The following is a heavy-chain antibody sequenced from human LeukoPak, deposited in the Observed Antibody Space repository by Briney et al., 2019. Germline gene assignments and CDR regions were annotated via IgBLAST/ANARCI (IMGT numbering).Heavy chain of an antibody. V-gene: IGHV4-34*01. CDR1: GFTFSSYS. CDR2: INHSGST. Sequence: GSLRLSCAASGFTFSSYSMNWARQPPGKGLEWIGEINHSGSTNYNPSLKSRVTISVDTSKNQFSLKLSSVTAADTAVYYCARTGSGWYVGGHDYWGQGTLVTVPS. CDR3: ARTGSGWYVGGHDY. J-gene: IGHJ4*02. D-gene: IGHD6-19*01.